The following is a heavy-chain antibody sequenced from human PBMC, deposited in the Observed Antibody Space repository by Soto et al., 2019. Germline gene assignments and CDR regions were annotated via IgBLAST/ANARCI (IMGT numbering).Heavy chain of an antibody. D-gene: IGHD3-9*01. CDR3: ARSLTGYYSVDH. J-gene: IGHJ4*02. CDR1: GGSISGYY. Sequence: SETLSLTCTVSGGSISGYYWSWIRQPPGKGLEWIGYISYIGSTDYNPSLKSRVTISVDTSKNQFSLQLSSVTAADTAVYYCARSLTGYYSVDHWGQGALVTVSS. V-gene: IGHV4-59*01. CDR2: ISYIGST.